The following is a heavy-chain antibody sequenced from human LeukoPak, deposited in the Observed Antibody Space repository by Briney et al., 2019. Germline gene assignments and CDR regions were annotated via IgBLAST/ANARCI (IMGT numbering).Heavy chain of an antibody. CDR2: IFYSGST. D-gene: IGHD2/OR15-2a*01. CDR3: ACLSAYYYYGMDV. J-gene: IGHJ6*02. CDR1: GGSINNGGYY. V-gene: IGHV4-31*03. Sequence: SQTLSLTCTVSGGSINNGGYYWSWIRQHPGKGLEWIGYIFYSGSTYYNPSLKSRVSISMDTSKNQFSLNLNSVTAADTAVYYCACLSAYYYYGMDVWGQGTTVTVSS.